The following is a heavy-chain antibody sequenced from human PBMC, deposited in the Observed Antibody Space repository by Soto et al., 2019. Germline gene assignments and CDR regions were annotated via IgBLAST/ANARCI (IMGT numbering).Heavy chain of an antibody. CDR2: ISSRNDNT. CDR3: ARGRYGDY. D-gene: IGHD1-1*01. V-gene: IGHV1-18*01. Sequence: QVHLVQSGAEVRKPGASVKVSCKGSGYTFTSYGIAWGRQAPGQGLEWMGWISSRNDNTNYAQKVQGRVTVTRDTSTSTAYMELRNLRSDDTAVYYCARGRYGDYWGQGALVTVSS. CDR1: GYTFTSYG. J-gene: IGHJ4*02.